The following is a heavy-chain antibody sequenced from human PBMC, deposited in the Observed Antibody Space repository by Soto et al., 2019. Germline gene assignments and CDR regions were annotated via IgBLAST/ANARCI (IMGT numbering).Heavy chain of an antibody. CDR2: ITGSGDAT. Sequence: EVQLLESGGGLVQPGGSLRLSCAASGFTFSSYAMNWVRQAPGKGLEWVSVITGSGDATYYADSVKGRFTISRDNSKNTLYVQMNSLSAEAAAVYYCAKAISGYNAPLDHWGQGTLVTVSS. CDR1: GFTFSSYA. J-gene: IGHJ4*02. V-gene: IGHV3-23*01. CDR3: AKAISGYNAPLDH. D-gene: IGHD1-20*01.